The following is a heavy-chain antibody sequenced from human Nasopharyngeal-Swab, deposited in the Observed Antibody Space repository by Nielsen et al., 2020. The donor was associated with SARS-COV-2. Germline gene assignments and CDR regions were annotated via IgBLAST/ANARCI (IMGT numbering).Heavy chain of an antibody. D-gene: IGHD5-18*01. J-gene: IGHJ4*02. V-gene: IGHV3-9*01. CDR3: AKSAHDTAMVKSAFDY. Sequence: GGSLRLSCAASGFTFDDYAMHWVRQAPGKGLEWVSGISWNSGSIGYADSVKGRFTISRDNAKNSLYLQMNSLRAEDTALYYCAKSAHDTAMVKSAFDYWGQGTLVTVSS. CDR1: GFTFDDYA. CDR2: ISWNSGSI.